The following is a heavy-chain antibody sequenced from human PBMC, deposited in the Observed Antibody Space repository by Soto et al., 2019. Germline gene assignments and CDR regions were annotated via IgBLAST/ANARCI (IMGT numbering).Heavy chain of an antibody. Sequence: QVQLVQSGAEVKKPGASVKVSCKASGYTFTSYGISWVRQAPGQGLEWMGWISAYNGNTNYAQKLQGRVTMTTDTSRSTAYMELRSLRSDDTAVYYCARDRSSGWLAGQDAFDIWGQGTMVTVSS. V-gene: IGHV1-18*04. CDR2: ISAYNGNT. J-gene: IGHJ3*02. CDR1: GYTFTSYG. CDR3: ARDRSSGWLAGQDAFDI. D-gene: IGHD6-19*01.